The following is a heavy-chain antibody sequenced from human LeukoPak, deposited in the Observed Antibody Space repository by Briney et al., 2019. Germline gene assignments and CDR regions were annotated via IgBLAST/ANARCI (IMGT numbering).Heavy chain of an antibody. CDR1: AFTFSSYA. V-gene: IGHV3-23*01. CDR3: AKVGQSGWSSYYFDY. D-gene: IGHD6-19*01. CDR2: ISGSGGST. Sequence: GGSLRLSCAASAFTFSSYAMSWVRQAPGKGLEWVSAISGSGGSTYYADSVKGRFTISRDNSKNTLYLQMNSLRAEDTAVYYCAKVGQSGWSSYYFDYWGQGTLVTVSS. J-gene: IGHJ4*02.